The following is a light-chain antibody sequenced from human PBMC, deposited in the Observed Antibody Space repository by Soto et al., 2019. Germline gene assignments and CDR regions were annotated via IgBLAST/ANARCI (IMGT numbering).Light chain of an antibody. J-gene: IGKJ4*01. CDR3: QQSYNTPL. CDR1: QRISSY. V-gene: IGKV1-39*01. Sequence: DIQMTQFPSSLSASIGDRVTITCRTSQRISSYLNWYQQKPGKAPKLLIYGTSSLQSGVPSRFSGSGSGTAFTFTISSLQPEDFATYYCQQSYNTPLFGGGTKVEIK. CDR2: GTS.